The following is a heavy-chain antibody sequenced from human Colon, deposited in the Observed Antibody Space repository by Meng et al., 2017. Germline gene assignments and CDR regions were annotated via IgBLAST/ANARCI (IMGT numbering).Heavy chain of an antibody. D-gene: IGHD3-10*01. CDR1: GFTFRNYG. J-gene: IGHJ4*02. CDR2: IWYDGSKS. Sequence: GGSLRLSCVASGFTFRNYGMHWVRQAPGKGLEWVAVIWYDGSKSYYADSVKGRFSISRDNSKNTLYLQMNSLRAEDTAVYYCARYRSGSSDYWGPGTLVTVSS. V-gene: IGHV3-33*01. CDR3: ARYRSGSSDY.